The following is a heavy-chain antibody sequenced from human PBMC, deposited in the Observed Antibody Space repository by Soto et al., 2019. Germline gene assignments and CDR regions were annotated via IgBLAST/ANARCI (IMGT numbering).Heavy chain of an antibody. J-gene: IGHJ4*01. Sequence: GGSRRLSCAASGFTSSTYAIHWFRHVPGKGLEWISVVYLGDSTFYADSVQCRFTIFRDDSKNTLYLHTNNLCAEDTVIYQRGGGVLRGLLDYRGPRTPITVSS. CDR2: VYLGDST. D-gene: IGHD2-8*02. CDR1: GFTSSTYA. V-gene: IGHV3-53*01. CDR3: GGGVLRGLLDY.